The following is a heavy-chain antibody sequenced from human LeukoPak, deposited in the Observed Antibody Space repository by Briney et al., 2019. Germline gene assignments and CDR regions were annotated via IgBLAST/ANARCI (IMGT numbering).Heavy chain of an antibody. J-gene: IGHJ4*02. D-gene: IGHD6-13*01. V-gene: IGHV3-21*01. CDR2: ISSSSSYI. CDR3: ARDHAAGTIDY. CDR1: GFTFSSYS. Sequence: GGSLRLSCAASGFTFSSYSMNWVRQAPGKGLEWVSSISSSSSYIYYADSVKGRFTISRDNAKNSLYLQMNSLRAVDTAVYYCARDHAAGTIDYWGQGTLVTVSS.